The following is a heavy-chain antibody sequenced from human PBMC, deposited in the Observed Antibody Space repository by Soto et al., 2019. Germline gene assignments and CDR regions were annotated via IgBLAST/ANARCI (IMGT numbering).Heavy chain of an antibody. CDR1: GGSISSGSYY. D-gene: IGHD3-16*01. Sequence: QLQLQESGPGLVKPSETLSLTCTGSGGSISSGSYYGGWIRQPPGKGLEWIGSIYYSGSTYYNPSLKSRVSISVDTSKNHFSLKLSSVTAADTAVYYCARYGGSYYMDVWGRGTTVTVSS. CDR2: IYYSGST. CDR3: ARYGGSYYMDV. V-gene: IGHV4-39*02. J-gene: IGHJ6*03.